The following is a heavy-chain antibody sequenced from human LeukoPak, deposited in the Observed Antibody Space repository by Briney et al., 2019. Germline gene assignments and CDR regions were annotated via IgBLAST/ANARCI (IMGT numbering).Heavy chain of an antibody. D-gene: IGHD3-22*01. Sequence: ASVTVSCKASGYTFTGYYMHWVRQAPGQGIEWMGWINPNSGGTNYAQKLQGRVTMTRDTSISTAYMELSRLRSDDTAVYYCARGGLYYYDSSGYYQFDYWGQGTLVTVSS. CDR1: GYTFTGYY. V-gene: IGHV1-2*02. CDR2: INPNSGGT. CDR3: ARGGLYYYDSSGYYQFDY. J-gene: IGHJ4*02.